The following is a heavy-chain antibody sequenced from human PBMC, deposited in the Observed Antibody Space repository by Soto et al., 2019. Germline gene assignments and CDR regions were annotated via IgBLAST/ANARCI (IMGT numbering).Heavy chain of an antibody. J-gene: IGHJ5*02. CDR3: ARDLGGCSAGSCRHNWFDP. V-gene: IGHV1-69*13. CDR1: GGTFSSYA. D-gene: IGHD2-15*01. CDR2: IIPIYGTI. Sequence: GASVKVSCKASGGTFSSYAISWVRQAPGQGLEWMGGIIPIYGTINYAQKFQDRVTITADESTSTAYMDLSSLRSDDTAVYYCARDLGGCSAGSCRHNWFDPWGQGTLVTVSS.